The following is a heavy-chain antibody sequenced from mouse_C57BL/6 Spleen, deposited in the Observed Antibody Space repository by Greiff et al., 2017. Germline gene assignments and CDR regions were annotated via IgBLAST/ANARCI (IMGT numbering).Heavy chain of an antibody. V-gene: IGHV3-6*01. CDR1: GYSITSGYY. Sequence: EVKLMESGPGLVKPSQSLSLTCSVTGYSITSGYYWNWIRQFPGNKLEWMGYISYDGSNNYNPSLKNRISITRDTSKNQFFLKLNSVTTEDTATYYCARDLRDYDVYYAMDYWGQGTSVTVSS. J-gene: IGHJ4*01. CDR3: ARDLRDYDVYYAMDY. D-gene: IGHD2-4*01. CDR2: ISYDGSN.